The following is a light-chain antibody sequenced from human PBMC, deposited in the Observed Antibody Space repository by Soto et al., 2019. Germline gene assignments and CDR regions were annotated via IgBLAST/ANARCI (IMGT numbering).Light chain of an antibody. V-gene: IGKV1-17*01. CDR2: AAS. J-gene: IGKJ4*01. CDR1: QGIGND. Sequence: DIQMTQSPSSLSASVGDRVTITCRASQGIGNDLGWYQQKPGKAPKRLIYAASRLQSGVPSRFSGSESGTEFTLTISSLQPEDFATYYCQQYNSYPLTFGGGTKVEVK. CDR3: QQYNSYPLT.